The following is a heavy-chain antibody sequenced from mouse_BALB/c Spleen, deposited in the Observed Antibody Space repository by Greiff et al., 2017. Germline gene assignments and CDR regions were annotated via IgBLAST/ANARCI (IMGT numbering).Heavy chain of an antibody. CDR1: GYSITSDYA. J-gene: IGHJ4*01. CDR2: ISYSGST. Sequence: EVKLQESGPGLVKPSQSLSLTCTVTGYSITSDYAWNWIRQFPGNKLEWMGYISYSGSTSYNPSLKSRISITRDTSKNQFFLQLNSVTTEDTATYYCARGDYPYAMDYWGQGTSVTVSS. V-gene: IGHV3-2*02. D-gene: IGHD2-4*01. CDR3: ARGDYPYAMDY.